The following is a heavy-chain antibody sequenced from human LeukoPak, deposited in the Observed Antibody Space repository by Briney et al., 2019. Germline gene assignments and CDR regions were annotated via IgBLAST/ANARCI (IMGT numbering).Heavy chain of an antibody. J-gene: IGHJ5*02. CDR2: FDPEDGET. CDR3: ATDLFGVVIGT. CDR1: GYTLTELS. V-gene: IGHV1-24*01. D-gene: IGHD3-3*01. Sequence: ASVKVSCKVSGYTLTELSMHWVRQAPGKGLEWMGGFDPEDGETIYAQKFQGRVTTTEDTSTDTAYMELSSLRSEDTAVYYCATDLFGVVIGTWGQGTLVTVSS.